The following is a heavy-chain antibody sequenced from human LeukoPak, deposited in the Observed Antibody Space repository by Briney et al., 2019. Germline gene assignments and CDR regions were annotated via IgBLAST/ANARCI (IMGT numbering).Heavy chain of an antibody. J-gene: IGHJ6*03. D-gene: IGHD3-10*01. CDR1: GFTLSSYA. V-gene: IGHV3-23*01. Sequence: PGRSLRLSCAASGFTLSSYAMSWVRQAPGKGLEWVSSISASGGSTNYADSVKGRFTISRDNSKNTVYLQMNSLRAEDTAAYYCAKVMKGSERLTMVRGVIIKTAGLYYMDVWGKGTTVTVSS. CDR3: AKVMKGSERLTMVRGVIIKTAGLYYMDV. CDR2: ISASGGST.